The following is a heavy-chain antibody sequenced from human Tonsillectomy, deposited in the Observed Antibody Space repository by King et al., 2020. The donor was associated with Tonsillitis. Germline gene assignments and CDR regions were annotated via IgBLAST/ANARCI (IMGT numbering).Heavy chain of an antibody. Sequence: VQLVESGGGLVQPGGSLRLSCAASGFSFTTCAMSWVRQAPGKGLEWVSAISGSGGSTYYADSVKGRFTISRDNSNNSLYLQMNSLRAEDTAVYYCAKGTVTTRPFDYWGQGTLVTVSS. V-gene: IGHV3-23*04. J-gene: IGHJ4*02. CDR3: AKGTVTTRPFDY. D-gene: IGHD4-17*01. CDR1: GFSFTTCA. CDR2: ISGSGGST.